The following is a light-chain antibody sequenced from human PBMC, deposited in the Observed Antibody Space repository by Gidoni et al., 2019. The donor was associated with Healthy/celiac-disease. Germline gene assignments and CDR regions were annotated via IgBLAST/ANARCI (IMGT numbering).Light chain of an antibody. CDR2: EGS. V-gene: IGLV2-23*01. CDR1: SSDVGSYNL. J-gene: IGLJ3*02. Sequence: QPALTQPASVSGSPRQSITISCTGTSSDVGSYNLVSWYQQHPGKAPKLMIYEGSKRPSGVSNRFSGSKSGNTASLTISGLQAEDEADYYCCSYAGSSSWVFGGGTKLTVL. CDR3: CSYAGSSSWV.